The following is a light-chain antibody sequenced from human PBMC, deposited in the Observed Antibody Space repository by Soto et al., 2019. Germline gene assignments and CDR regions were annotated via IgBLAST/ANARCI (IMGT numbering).Light chain of an antibody. J-gene: IGKJ5*01. V-gene: IGKV1-9*01. Sequence: IQLTQSPSSLSASVGDRVAITCRASQGIRSYLAWYQQKPGEAPKLLISIASILQSGVPSRFSGSGSGTDFVLTISSLQPEDSATYYCQQLDSMPITLGQGTRLEI. CDR2: IAS. CDR1: QGIRSY. CDR3: QQLDSMPIT.